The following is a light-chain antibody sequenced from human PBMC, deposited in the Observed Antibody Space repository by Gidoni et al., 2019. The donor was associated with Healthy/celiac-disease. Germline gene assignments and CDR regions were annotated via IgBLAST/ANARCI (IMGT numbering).Light chain of an antibody. V-gene: IGKV3-11*01. J-gene: IGKJ2*01. Sequence: EIVLTQSPATLSLSPGERATLSCRASQSVSSYLAWYKQKPGQAPRLLIYDASNRATGIPARFSGSVSGTDFTLTISSLEPEDFAVYYCQQRSNWPPFGQGTKLEIK. CDR2: DAS. CDR3: QQRSNWPP. CDR1: QSVSSY.